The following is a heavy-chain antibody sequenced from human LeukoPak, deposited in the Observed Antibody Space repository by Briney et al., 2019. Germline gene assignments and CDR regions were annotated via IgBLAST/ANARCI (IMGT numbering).Heavy chain of an antibody. CDR3: ARALMITFGGVIVNGPYYFDY. CDR1: GYTFTSYG. D-gene: IGHD3-16*02. CDR2: ISAYNGNT. J-gene: IGHJ4*02. V-gene: IGHV1-18*04. Sequence: ASVKVSCKASGYTFTSYGISWVRQAPGQGLEWMGWISAYNGNTNYAQKLQGRVTMTTDTSTSTAYMELRSLRSDDTAVYYCARALMITFGGVIVNGPYYFDYWGQGTLDTVSS.